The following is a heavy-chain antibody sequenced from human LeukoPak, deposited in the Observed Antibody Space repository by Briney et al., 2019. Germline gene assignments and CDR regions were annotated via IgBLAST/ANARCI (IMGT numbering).Heavy chain of an antibody. D-gene: IGHD5-12*01. CDR2: ISTNGGTT. CDR1: GFSFSNYA. J-gene: IGHJ6*02. CDR3: VGGPGGYGFMDV. V-gene: IGHV3-64*01. Sequence: GGSLRLSCAASGFSFSNYAMHWVRQAPGKGLEYVSAISTNGGTTYYANAVKGRFTISRDNSKNTLYLQMGSLRDEDMAVYYCVGGPGGYGFMDVWGQGTTVTVSS.